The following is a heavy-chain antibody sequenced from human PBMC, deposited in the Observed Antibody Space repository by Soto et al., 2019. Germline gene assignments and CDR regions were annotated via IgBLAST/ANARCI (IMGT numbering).Heavy chain of an antibody. CDR2: ISHLENT. D-gene: IGHD5-12*01. CDR3: ARGGGYDSFDY. CDR1: GGSISSGGYY. Sequence: SETLSLTCTVSGGSISSGGYYWSWIRQHPGKGLEWIGYISHLENTYFHPSFKSRLTMSIDRTRNQFSLKLSSVTAADMAVYYCARGGGYDSFDYWGQGVLVTVSS. J-gene: IGHJ4*02. V-gene: IGHV4-30-2*01.